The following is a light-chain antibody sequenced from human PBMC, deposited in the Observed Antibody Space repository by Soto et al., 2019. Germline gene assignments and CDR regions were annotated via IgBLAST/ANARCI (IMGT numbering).Light chain of an antibody. V-gene: IGKV1-39*01. Sequence: DIQMTQSPSSLSASVGDRVTITCRASQSINNYLNWYQQKPGKAPKLLIYAASSLQSGVPPRFSGSGSETDFTLTISSLQPEDFATYYCQQGKSAPTFGGGTKVEIK. CDR3: QQGKSAPT. CDR1: QSINNY. CDR2: AAS. J-gene: IGKJ4*01.